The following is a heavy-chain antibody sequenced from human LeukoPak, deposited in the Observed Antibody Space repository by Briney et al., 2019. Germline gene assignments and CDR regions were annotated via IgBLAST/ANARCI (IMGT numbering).Heavy chain of an antibody. CDR2: INPNSGGT. D-gene: IGHD2-2*01. V-gene: IGHV1-2*02. J-gene: IGHJ4*02. Sequence: ASVKDSCKTSGYSFTGYYIHWVRQAPGQGLQWMGWINPNSGGTNYAQKFQGRVTMTRDTSISTAYMDLSRLRSDDTAVYYCARGGSCSSTSCSQPGLLDYWGQGTLLTVSS. CDR3: ARGGSCSSTSCSQPGLLDY. CDR1: GYSFTGYY.